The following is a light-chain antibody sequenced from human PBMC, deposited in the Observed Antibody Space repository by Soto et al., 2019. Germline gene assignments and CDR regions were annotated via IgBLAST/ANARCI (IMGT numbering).Light chain of an antibody. J-gene: IGKJ2*01. V-gene: IGKV1-16*02. CDR2: GAS. CDR3: LQYESYPYA. Sequence: DIQMTQSPSSLSASVGDRVTITCRASRGIDNYLAWFQQKPGKAPKCLIYGASNLQSGVPSKFSGSGFGTDFTLTISSLQPEDFATYYCLQYESYPYAFGQGTKLEIK. CDR1: RGIDNY.